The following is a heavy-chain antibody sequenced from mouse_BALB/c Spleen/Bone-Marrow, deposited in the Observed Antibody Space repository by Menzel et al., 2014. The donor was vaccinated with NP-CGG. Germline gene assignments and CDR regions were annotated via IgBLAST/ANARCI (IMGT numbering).Heavy chain of an antibody. J-gene: IGHJ2*01. D-gene: IGHD1-1*01. CDR1: GFTFSSFG. CDR2: IGSGSSTV. CDR3: ARSGSSSGYFDY. Sequence: DVRLVESGGGLVQPGGSRKLSCAASGFTFSSFGMHWVRQAPEKGLEWVAYIGSGSSTVYYADKVMGRFTISRDNPKNTLFLQMTSLRSEDTAMYYCARSGSSSGYFDYWGQGTTLTVSS. V-gene: IGHV5-17*02.